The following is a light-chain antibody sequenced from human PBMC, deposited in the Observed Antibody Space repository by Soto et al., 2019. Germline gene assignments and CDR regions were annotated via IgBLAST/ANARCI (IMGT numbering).Light chain of an antibody. V-gene: IGLV1-44*01. J-gene: IGLJ3*02. CDR1: SSNIGSNA. CDR3: AAWDDSLNGWV. Sequence: QPVLTQPPSASGTPGQRVTISCSGSSSNIGSNAVSWYQQLPGTAPKLLICTDDQRPSGVPDRFSGSKSGTSASLAISGLQSEDEADYYCAAWDDSLNGWVFGGGTKVTVL. CDR2: TDD.